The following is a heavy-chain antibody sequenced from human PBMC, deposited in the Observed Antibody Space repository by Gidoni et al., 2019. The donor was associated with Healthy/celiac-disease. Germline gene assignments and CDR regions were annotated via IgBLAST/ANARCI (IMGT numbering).Heavy chain of an antibody. V-gene: IGHV3-74*01. D-gene: IGHD3-22*01. Sequence: EVQPLESGGGLVQTGGFLGLSCAACGCTFSIHWMPWVRQAPGKWRVGGSRIKSDGSSTSYADSVKGRFTISRDNAKSTLYLQMNSMRAEDTAVYYCARGLYYYDSSSYNWFDPWGQGTLVTVSS. CDR1: GCTFSIHW. CDR3: ARGLYYYDSSSYNWFDP. J-gene: IGHJ5*02. CDR2: IKSDGSST.